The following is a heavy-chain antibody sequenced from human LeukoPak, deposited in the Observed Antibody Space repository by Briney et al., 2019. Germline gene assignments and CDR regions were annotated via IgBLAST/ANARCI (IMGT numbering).Heavy chain of an antibody. J-gene: IGHJ4*02. V-gene: IGHV2-70*11. Sequence: SGPALVKPTQTLTLTCTFSGFSLSTSGMCVSWIRQPPGKALEWLARIDWDDDKYYSTSLKTRLTISKDTSKNQVVLTMTNMDPVDTATYYCARMVPGGYYGSGSLPLYYFDYWGQGTLVTVSS. CDR3: ARMVPGGYYGSGSLPLYYFDY. D-gene: IGHD3-10*01. CDR2: IDWDDDK. CDR1: GFSLSTSGMC.